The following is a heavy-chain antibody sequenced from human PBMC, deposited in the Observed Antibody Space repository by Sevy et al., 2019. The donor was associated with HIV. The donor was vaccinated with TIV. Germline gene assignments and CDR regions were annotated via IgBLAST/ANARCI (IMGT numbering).Heavy chain of an antibody. J-gene: IGHJ5*02. V-gene: IGHV3-30*03. CDR3: ASADCISTSCYGWSNWFDP. D-gene: IGHD2-2*01. CDR1: GFTFSSYG. CDR2: ISYDGSNK. Sequence: GGSLRLSCAASGFTFSSYGMHWVRQAPGKGLEWVAVISYDGSNKYYADSVKGRLTISRDNSKNTLYLQMNSLRAEDTAVYYCASADCISTSCYGWSNWFDPWGQGTLVTVSS.